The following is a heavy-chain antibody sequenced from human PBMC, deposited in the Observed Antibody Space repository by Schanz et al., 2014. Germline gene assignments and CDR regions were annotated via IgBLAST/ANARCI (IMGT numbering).Heavy chain of an antibody. CDR2: ISPYNGNT. J-gene: IGHJ4*02. CDR3: ARDYFGSESHYVFDH. Sequence: QVQLVQSGAEVKKPGASVKVSCKTSGYTFSSYGITWVRQAPGQGLEWMGWISPYNGNTNYAPKVQGRVTVTTDTSTSTVDMELRSLTSDDTAVYFCARDYFGSESHYVFDHWGQGTLVTVSS. D-gene: IGHD3-10*01. CDR1: GYTFSSYG. V-gene: IGHV1-18*01.